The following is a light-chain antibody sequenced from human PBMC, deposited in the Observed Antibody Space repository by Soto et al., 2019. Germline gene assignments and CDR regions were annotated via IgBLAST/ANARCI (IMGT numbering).Light chain of an antibody. CDR2: DAS. CDR3: QKYDSAPLT. J-gene: IGKJ4*01. CDR1: QDIRNY. Sequence: DIIMTQSPSSLSSSVGERVTISCRPSQDIRNYLASYQQKQGHDPTLLLFDASSLQSGVPSRFSGSGSGSEFTLTINSLQPEDVATDYYQKYDSAPLTFGGGTRLEI. V-gene: IGKV1-27*01.